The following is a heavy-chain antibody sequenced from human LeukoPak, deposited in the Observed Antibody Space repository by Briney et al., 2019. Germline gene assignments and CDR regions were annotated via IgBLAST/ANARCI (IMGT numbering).Heavy chain of an antibody. CDR3: ARGEAVTRGVDY. CDR2: IYHSGST. D-gene: IGHD3-10*01. CDR1: GYSISSGYY. J-gene: IGHJ4*02. Sequence: PSETLSLTCTVSGYSISSGYYWGWIRQPPGKGLEWIGSIYHSGSTYYNPSLKSRVTISVDTSKNQFSLKLSSVTAADTAVYYCARGEAVTRGVDYWGQGTLVTVSS. V-gene: IGHV4-38-2*02.